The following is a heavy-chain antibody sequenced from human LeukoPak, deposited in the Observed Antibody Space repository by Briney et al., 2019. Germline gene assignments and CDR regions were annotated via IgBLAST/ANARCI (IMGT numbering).Heavy chain of an antibody. V-gene: IGHV1-18*01. CDR2: IGAYNGNT. CDR1: GYTFTSYG. CDR3: EAAFDI. Sequence: ASVKVSCKASGYTFTSYGISWVRQAPGQGPEWMGWIGAYNGNTNYAQKLQGRVTMTTDTSTSTAYVELRSLRSEDTAVYYCEAAFDIWGQGTMVTVSS. J-gene: IGHJ3*02.